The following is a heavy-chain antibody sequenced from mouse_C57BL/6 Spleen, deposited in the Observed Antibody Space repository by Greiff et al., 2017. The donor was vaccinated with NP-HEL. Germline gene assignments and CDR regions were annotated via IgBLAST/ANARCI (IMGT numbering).Heavy chain of an antibody. CDR2: IDPETGGT. D-gene: IGHD2-5*01. V-gene: IGHV1-15*01. Sequence: QVQLQQSGAELVRPGASVTLSCKASGYTFTDYEMHWVKQTPVHGLEWIGAIDPETGGTAYNQKFKGKAILTADKSSSTAYMELRSLTSEYSAVYYCTRPYYSNSFAYWGQGTLVTVSA. J-gene: IGHJ3*01. CDR3: TRPYYSNSFAY. CDR1: GYTFTDYE.